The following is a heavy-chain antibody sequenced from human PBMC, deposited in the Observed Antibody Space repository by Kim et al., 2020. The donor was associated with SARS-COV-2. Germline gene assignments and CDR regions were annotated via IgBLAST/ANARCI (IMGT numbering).Heavy chain of an antibody. D-gene: IGHD5-18*01. J-gene: IGHJ4*02. CDR3: ATCDTAMVTIDY. Sequence: YHNPSLQSRVTISVDTSKNQFSLKLSSVTAADTAVYYCATCDTAMVTIDYWGQGTLVTVSS. V-gene: IGHV4-31*02.